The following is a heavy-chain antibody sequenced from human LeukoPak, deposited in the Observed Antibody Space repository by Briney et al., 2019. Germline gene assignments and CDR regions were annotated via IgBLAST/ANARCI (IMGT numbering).Heavy chain of an antibody. J-gene: IGHJ4*02. D-gene: IGHD6-6*01. Sequence: SSVKVSCKASGYTFTGYYMHWVRQAPGQGLEWMGWINPNSGGTNYAQKSQARVTIPRGTAICTAYMGLSRTRSDDTAVYYCAKRSIAALRFDYWGEGTLVTVSP. CDR1: GYTFTGYY. CDR2: INPNSGGT. CDR3: AKRSIAALRFDY. V-gene: IGHV1-2*02.